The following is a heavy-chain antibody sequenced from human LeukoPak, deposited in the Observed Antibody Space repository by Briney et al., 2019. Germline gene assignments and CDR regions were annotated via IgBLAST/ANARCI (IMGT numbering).Heavy chain of an antibody. CDR3: ARDRPPYYFDY. Sequence: PSETLSLTCAVYGGSFSVYYWSWIRQPPGKGLEWIGEINHSGSTNYNPSLKSRVTISVDTSKNQFSLKLSSVTAADTAVYYCARDRPPYYFDYWGQGTLVTVSS. V-gene: IGHV4-34*01. CDR1: GGSFSVYY. J-gene: IGHJ4*02. CDR2: INHSGST.